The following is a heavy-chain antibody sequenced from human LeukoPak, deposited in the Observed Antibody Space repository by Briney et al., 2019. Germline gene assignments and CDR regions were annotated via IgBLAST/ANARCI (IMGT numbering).Heavy chain of an antibody. CDR2: IIPIFGTA. CDR1: GGTFSSYA. J-gene: IGHJ6*04. Sequence: HWASVKVSCKASGGTFSSYAISWVRQAPGQGLEWMGGIIPIFGTANYAQKFQGRVTITADESTSTAYMELSSLRSEDTAVYYCARDSVHSCWSGGSCYPGGMDVWGKGTTVTVSS. V-gene: IGHV1-69*13. D-gene: IGHD2-15*01. CDR3: ARDSVHSCWSGGSCYPGGMDV.